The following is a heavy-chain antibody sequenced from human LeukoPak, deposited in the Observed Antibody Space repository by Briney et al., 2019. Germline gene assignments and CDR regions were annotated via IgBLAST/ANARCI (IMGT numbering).Heavy chain of an antibody. CDR2: ISSNGGST. Sequence: GGSLRLSCAASGFTFSSYAMRWVRQAPGKGLEYVSAISSNGGSTYYANSVKGRFTISRDNSKNTLYLQMGSLRAEDMAVYYCARTSIAAHFDYWGQGTLVTVSS. CDR1: GFTFSSYA. CDR3: ARTSIAAHFDY. D-gene: IGHD6-6*01. V-gene: IGHV3-64*01. J-gene: IGHJ4*02.